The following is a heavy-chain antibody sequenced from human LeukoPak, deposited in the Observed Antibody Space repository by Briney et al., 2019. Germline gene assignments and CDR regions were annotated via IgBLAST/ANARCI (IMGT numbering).Heavy chain of an antibody. J-gene: IGHJ3*02. D-gene: IGHD3-3*01. V-gene: IGHV4-59*01. CDR3: ARGVTYYDFWSGYRNSEDAFDI. CDR1: GGSISSYY. CDR2: IYYSGST. Sequence: SETLSLTCTVSGGSISSYYWSWIRQPPGKGLEWIGYIYYSGSTNYNPSLKSRVTISVDTSKNQFSLKLSSVTAADTAVYYCARGVTYYDFWSGYRNSEDAFDIWGQGTMVTVSS.